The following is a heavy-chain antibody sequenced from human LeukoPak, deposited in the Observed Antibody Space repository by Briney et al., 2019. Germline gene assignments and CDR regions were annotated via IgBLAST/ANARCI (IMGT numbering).Heavy chain of an antibody. CDR3: AREGFSYGLFY. D-gene: IGHD5-18*01. V-gene: IGHV3-74*01. CDR2: INSDGSDT. Sequence: GGSLRLSCAASGFTFSSYWMHWVRQAPGKGLVWVSRINSDGSDTNYADFVKGRFTISRDNAKNTLYLQMNSLGAEDTAVYYCAREGFSYGLFYWGQGSLVAVSS. J-gene: IGHJ4*02. CDR1: GFTFSSYW.